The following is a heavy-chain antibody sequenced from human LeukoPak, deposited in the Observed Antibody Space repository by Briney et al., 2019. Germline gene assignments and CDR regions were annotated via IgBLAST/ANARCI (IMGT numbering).Heavy chain of an antibody. J-gene: IGHJ4*02. Sequence: SSKTLSLTCTVSGGSISSSSYYWGWIRQPPGKGLEWIGSIDYSGSTYYNPSLKSRVTISVDTSKNQFSLKLSSVTAADTAVYYCARHRLRGPPRYYFDYWGQGTLVTVSS. V-gene: IGHV4-39*01. CDR1: GGSISSSSYY. D-gene: IGHD5-12*01. CDR2: IDYSGST. CDR3: ARHRLRGPPRYYFDY.